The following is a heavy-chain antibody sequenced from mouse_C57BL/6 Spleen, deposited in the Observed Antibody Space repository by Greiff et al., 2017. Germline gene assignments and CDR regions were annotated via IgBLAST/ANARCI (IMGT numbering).Heavy chain of an antibody. CDR1: GFTFSSYA. J-gene: IGHJ1*03. D-gene: IGHD1-1*01. CDR3: ARDRCYYGSSPWYFDV. Sequence: EVHLVESGGGLVKPGGSLKLSCAASGFTFSSYAMSWVRQTPEKRLEWVATISDGGSYTYYPDNVKGRFTISRDNAKNNLYLQMSHLKSEDTAMYYCARDRCYYGSSPWYFDVWGTGTTVTVSS. V-gene: IGHV5-4*01. CDR2: ISDGGSYT.